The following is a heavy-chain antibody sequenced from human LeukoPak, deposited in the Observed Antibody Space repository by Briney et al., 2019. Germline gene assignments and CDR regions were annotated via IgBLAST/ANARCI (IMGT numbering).Heavy chain of an antibody. D-gene: IGHD2-2*01. J-gene: IGHJ4*02. Sequence: GGSLRLSCAASGFTFSSYAMSWVRQAPGKGLEWVSAISGSGGSTYYADSVKGRFTISRDNSKNTLYLQMNSLRAEDTAVYYCTKDGCSSTSCYEDYWGQGTLVTVSS. CDR3: TKDGCSSTSCYEDY. V-gene: IGHV3-23*01. CDR2: ISGSGGST. CDR1: GFTFSSYA.